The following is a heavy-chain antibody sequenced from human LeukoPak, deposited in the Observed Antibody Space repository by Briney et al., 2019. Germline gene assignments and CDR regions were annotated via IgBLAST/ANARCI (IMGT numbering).Heavy chain of an antibody. CDR3: AKEDRNFDWSYDY. V-gene: IGHV3-23*01. D-gene: IGHD3-9*01. Sequence: GGSLRLSCAASGFTFSVYGMSWVRQAPGKGLEWVSAISGDGTYYADSVKGRFTISRGNSKNTLYLQMNSLRAEDTAVYYCAKEDRNFDWSYDYWGQGTLVTVSS. CDR1: GFTFSVYG. CDR2: ISGDGT. J-gene: IGHJ4*02.